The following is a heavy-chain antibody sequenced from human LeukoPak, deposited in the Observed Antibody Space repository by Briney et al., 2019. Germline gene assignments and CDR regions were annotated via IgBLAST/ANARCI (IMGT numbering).Heavy chain of an antibody. CDR3: TTDNAPGMDV. D-gene: IGHD2-2*01. CDR2: ILNDGSQS. CDR1: GFTFSTYG. V-gene: IGHV3-33*01. J-gene: IGHJ6*02. Sequence: PGGSLRLSCAASGFTFSTYGMHWVRQTPAKGLEWVAVILNDGSQSHYTDSVKGRFTISRDNSKNTLYLQMNSLKTEDTAVYYCTTDNAPGMDVWGQGTTVTVSS.